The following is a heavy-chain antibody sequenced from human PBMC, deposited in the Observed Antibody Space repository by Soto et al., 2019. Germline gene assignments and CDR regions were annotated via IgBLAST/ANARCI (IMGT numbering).Heavy chain of an antibody. CDR1: GYTCNTYG. Sequence: QVQLVESGGGVLQPGRSLSLSCAASGYTCNTYGMHWVRQAPGKGLEWVAVISYDGSNEYYADSVKGRFTISRDNSKNTLYLQMNSLRVEDTALYYCARDLSKNRYFDLWGRGTLVTVSA. V-gene: IGHV3-33*01. CDR2: ISYDGSNE. J-gene: IGHJ2*01. D-gene: IGHD4-4*01. CDR3: ARDLSKNRYFDL.